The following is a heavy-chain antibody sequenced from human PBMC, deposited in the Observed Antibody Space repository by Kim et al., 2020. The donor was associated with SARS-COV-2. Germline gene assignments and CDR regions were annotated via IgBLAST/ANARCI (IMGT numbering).Heavy chain of an antibody. CDR2: IYFSGGT. D-gene: IGHD5-12*01. J-gene: IGHJ4*02. Sequence: SETLSLTCTVSGGSISSSSFYWGWIRQPPGKGLEWIGTIYFSGGTYYKSSLKSRVTISVDTSKNQFSLNLASVTAGDTAVYYCAILERWLLHFDYWGQGT. CDR3: AILERWLLHFDY. CDR1: GGSISSSSFY. V-gene: IGHV4-39*01.